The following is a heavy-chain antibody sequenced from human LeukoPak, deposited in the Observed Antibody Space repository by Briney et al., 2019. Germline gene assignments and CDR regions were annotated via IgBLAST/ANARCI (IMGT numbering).Heavy chain of an antibody. D-gene: IGHD3-22*01. CDR1: GGSISSYY. J-gene: IGHJ5*02. Sequence: PSETLSLTCTVSGGSISSYYWSWIRQPPGKGLEWIGYIYISGSTNYNPSLKSRVTISVDTSKNQFSLKLSSVTAADTAVYYCARHDYDSSGYDTQDWFDPWGQGTLVTVSS. CDR2: IYISGST. V-gene: IGHV4-4*09. CDR3: ARHDYDSSGYDTQDWFDP.